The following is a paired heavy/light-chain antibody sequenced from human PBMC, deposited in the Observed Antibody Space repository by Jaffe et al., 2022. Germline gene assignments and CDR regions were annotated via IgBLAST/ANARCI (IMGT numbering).Heavy chain of an antibody. J-gene: IGHJ4*02. CDR3: TRDWAVVMIIATLEY. CDR2: IRSKANGGTT. Sequence: EVQLVESGGALVQPGRSLRLSCTASGFTFGDYAMSWVRQAPGKGLEWVGLIRSKANGGTTEYAASVKGRFTISRDDSKSIAYLQMNSLKTEDTAVYYCTRDWAVVMIIATLEYWGQGTLVTVSS. CDR1: GFTFGDYA. D-gene: IGHD2-15*01. V-gene: IGHV3-49*04.
Light chain of an antibody. CDR1: QSLLHSDGKTY. J-gene: IGKJ2*01. CDR2: EVS. Sequence: DIVMTQTPLSLSVTPGQPASISCKSSQSLLHSDGKTYLFWYLQRPGQSPQLLIYEVSNRFSGVPVRFSGSGSGTDFTLKISRVEAEDVGVYYCMQSIQLPRTFGQGTKLEIK. V-gene: IGKV2D-29*02. CDR3: MQSIQLPRT.